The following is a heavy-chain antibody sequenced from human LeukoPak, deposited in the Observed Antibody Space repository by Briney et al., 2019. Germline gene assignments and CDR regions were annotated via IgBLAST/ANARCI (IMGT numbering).Heavy chain of an antibody. V-gene: IGHV3-74*01. D-gene: IGHD3-10*01. Sequence: GGSLRLSCAASGFTFNTYWMHWVRQAPGKGLVWVSRINNDGSDMSYADSVKGRFTISRDNAKNTLYLQMNSLRAEDTAVYYCAKDQYYGSGRYDAFDIWGQGTMVTVSS. CDR3: AKDQYYGSGRYDAFDI. CDR2: INNDGSDM. CDR1: GFTFNTYW. J-gene: IGHJ3*02.